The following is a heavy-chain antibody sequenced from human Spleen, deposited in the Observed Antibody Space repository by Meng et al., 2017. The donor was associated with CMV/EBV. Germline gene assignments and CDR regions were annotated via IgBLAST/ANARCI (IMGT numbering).Heavy chain of an antibody. D-gene: IGHD6-6*01. CDR2: IIPILRLA. Sequence: KASGGTFSSTAHSVLPPTPGHRLYFMGVIIPILRLAPSPPTFPPIFTITADKSTSTAYMELSSLRSEDTAVYYCASGSTGAAARPDYWGQGTLVTVSS. CDR1: GGTFSSTA. J-gene: IGHJ4*02. CDR3: ASGSTGAAARPDY. V-gene: IGHV1-69*10.